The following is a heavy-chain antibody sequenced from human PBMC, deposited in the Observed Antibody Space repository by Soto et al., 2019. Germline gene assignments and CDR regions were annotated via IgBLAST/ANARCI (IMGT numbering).Heavy chain of an antibody. V-gene: IGHV4-39*01. CDR2: IYYSGST. D-gene: IGHD2-8*01. CDR3: ARHVWGGALDY. CDR1: GGSINSNNYY. J-gene: IGHJ4*02. Sequence: QLQLQESGPGLVKPSETLSLTCTVSGGSINSNNYYWAWIRQPPGKGLEWIVSIYYSGSTYNNPSLKSRVTIAVDTSKNQFSLKLSSVTAADPAVYYCARHVWGGALDYWGQRTLVTVSS.